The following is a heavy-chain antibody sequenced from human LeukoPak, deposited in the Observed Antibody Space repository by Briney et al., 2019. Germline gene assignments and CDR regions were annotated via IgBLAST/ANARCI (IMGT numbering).Heavy chain of an antibody. J-gene: IGHJ4*02. CDR2: ISYDGSNK. CDR3: VRYSSSWYPDY. D-gene: IGHD6-13*01. V-gene: IGHV3-30*03. Sequence: GGSLRLSCAASGFTFSSYGMHWVRQAPGKGLEWVAVISYDGSNKYYADSVKGRFTISRDNSENTLYLQMNSLRAEDTAVYYCVRYSSSWYPDYWGQGTLVTVSS. CDR1: GFTFSSYG.